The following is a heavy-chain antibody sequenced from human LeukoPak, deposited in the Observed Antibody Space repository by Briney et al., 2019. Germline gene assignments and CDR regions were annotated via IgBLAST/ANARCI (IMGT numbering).Heavy chain of an antibody. Sequence: GGSLRLSCAASGFTFSSYWMRWVRQAPGKGLVWVSRINSDGSSTSYADSVKGRFTISRDNSKNTLYLQMNSLRAEDTAVYYCAKDAEPYYYYYYMDVWGKGTTVTVSS. CDR3: AKDAEPYYYYYYMDV. V-gene: IGHV3-74*01. CDR1: GFTFSSYW. J-gene: IGHJ6*03. CDR2: INSDGSST.